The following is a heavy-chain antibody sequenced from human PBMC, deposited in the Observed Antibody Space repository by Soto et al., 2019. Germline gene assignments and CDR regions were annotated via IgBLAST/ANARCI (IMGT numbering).Heavy chain of an antibody. CDR2: MNPNNAYT. CDR1: GYTFTSYD. V-gene: IGHV1-8*01. Sequence: ASVKVSCKTSGYTFTSYDIHWVRQATGQGLEWMGWMNPNNAYTDYAQKFQGRVTMTRDTSLSTAYMELSRLTSHDTAVYYCARGRGWRDYWGQGTLVTVSS. CDR3: ARGRGWRDY. J-gene: IGHJ4*02. D-gene: IGHD6-19*01.